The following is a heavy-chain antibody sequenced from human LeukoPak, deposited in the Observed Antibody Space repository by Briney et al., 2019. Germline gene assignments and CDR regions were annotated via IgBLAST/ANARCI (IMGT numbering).Heavy chain of an antibody. V-gene: IGHV4-4*07. CDR2: IYTSGST. J-gene: IGHJ1*01. CDR1: GGSISSYY. D-gene: IGHD6-13*01. CDR3: ARESVVALAAAGGPLQH. Sequence: PSETLSLTCTVSGGSISSYYWSWIRQPARKGLEWIGCIYTSGSTNYNPSLKSRVTMSVDTYKNQLSLRLSSVTAADTAVYYCARESVVALAAAGGPLQHWGQGTLVTVSS.